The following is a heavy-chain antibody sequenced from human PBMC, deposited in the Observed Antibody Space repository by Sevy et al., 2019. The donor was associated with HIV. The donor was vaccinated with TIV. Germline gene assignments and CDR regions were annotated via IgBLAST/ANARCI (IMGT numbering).Heavy chain of an antibody. CDR3: ARQGGIVDRAFDY. V-gene: IGHV4-39*01. D-gene: IGHD2-21*01. Sequence: SETLSLTCTVSGVSMSSSSYDWGWVRQPPGTGLEWIGTMYHSGRSYYNPSLKSRVTIYVDTSKNQFSLKLSSVTAADTAVYYCARQGGIVDRAFDYRGQGTLVTVSS. J-gene: IGHJ4*02. CDR1: GVSMSSSSYD. CDR2: MYHSGRS.